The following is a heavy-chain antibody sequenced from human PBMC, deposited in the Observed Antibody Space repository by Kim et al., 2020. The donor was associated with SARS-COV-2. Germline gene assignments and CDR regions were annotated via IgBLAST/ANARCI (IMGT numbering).Heavy chain of an antibody. J-gene: IGHJ3*02. CDR3: ARQGVEYYDGIGAFDI. V-gene: IGHV4-39*01. D-gene: IGHD3-22*01. CDR2: IYYSGST. CDR1: GASLTLISYY. Sequence: SETLSLTCTVSGASLTLISYYWGWIRQPPGKGLEWIGSIYYSGSTYYNPSLKSRVTISVDTSKNQFSLKLSSVTAADTAVYYCARQGVEYYDGIGAFDIWGQGTMVTVSS.